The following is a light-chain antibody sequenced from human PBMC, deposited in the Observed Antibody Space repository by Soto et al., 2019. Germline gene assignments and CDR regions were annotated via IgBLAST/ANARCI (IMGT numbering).Light chain of an antibody. V-gene: IGLV1-40*01. J-gene: IGLJ1*01. Sequence: QPVLTQPPSVSGAPGQRVTISCTGSSSNIGAGYDVHWYQQLPGTAPKLLIYGNTNRPSGVPDRFSGSKSGASASLAITGLQAEDEADYYCQSSDASLGAYVFGTGTKLTVL. CDR1: SSNIGAGYD. CDR3: QSSDASLGAYV. CDR2: GNT.